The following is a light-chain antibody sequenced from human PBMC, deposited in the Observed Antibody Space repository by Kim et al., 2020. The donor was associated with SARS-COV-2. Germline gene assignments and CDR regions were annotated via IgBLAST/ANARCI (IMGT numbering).Light chain of an antibody. CDR2: SAS. CDR1: QTVFSN. V-gene: IGKV3D-15*01. CDR3: QQYDSWPLT. Sequence: MSPGEIATLSVRASQTVFSNLAWYQQKPGQAPRLLLYSASTRATGTPARFSGSGSGTEFTLTISSLQSEDLAVYYCQQYDSWPLTFGGGTKVDIK. J-gene: IGKJ4*01.